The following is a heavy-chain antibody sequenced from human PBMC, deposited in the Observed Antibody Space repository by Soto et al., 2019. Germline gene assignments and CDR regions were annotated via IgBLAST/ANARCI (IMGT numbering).Heavy chain of an antibody. J-gene: IGHJ6*02. Sequence: GASVKVSCKASGGTFSMHAISCVLQSPVQWLEWMGGIIPFFKAANYAQKFQGRVTITADDSTSTAYMDLYSLRSEDTAVYYCARDVPLNYYDGTFSYYAMDVWGQGTTVTVSS. CDR1: GGTFSMHA. CDR2: IIPFFKAA. D-gene: IGHD3-16*01. V-gene: IGHV1-69*13. CDR3: ARDVPLNYYDGTFSYYAMDV.